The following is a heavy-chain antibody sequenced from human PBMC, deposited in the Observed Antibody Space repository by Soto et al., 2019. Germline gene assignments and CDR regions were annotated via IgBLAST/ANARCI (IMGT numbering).Heavy chain of an antibody. V-gene: IGHV4-61*01. CDR3: ARVASGNQLLYTYNWFDP. J-gene: IGHJ5*02. CDR2: IYYSGST. Sequence: NPSETLSLTCTVSGGSVSSGSYYWSWIRQPPGKGLEWIGYIYYSGSTNYNPSLKSRVTISVDTSKNQFSLKLSSVTAADTAVYYCARVASGNQLLYTYNWFDPWGQGTLVTVSS. D-gene: IGHD2-2*02. CDR1: GGSVSSGSYY.